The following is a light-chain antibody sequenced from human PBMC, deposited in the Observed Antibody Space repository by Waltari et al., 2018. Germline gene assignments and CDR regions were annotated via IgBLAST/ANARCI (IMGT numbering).Light chain of an antibody. V-gene: IGKV3-15*01. CDR3: QQYYVWPPIT. CDR2: GAS. CDR1: QSVRTN. J-gene: IGKJ4*01. Sequence: VLLTQSPASLSVSPGDTVILSCRASQSVRTNLVWYQQKAGQAPRTLIYGASTRASGVPSRFSGSGSETDFTLIISSLQSEDAAVYFCQQYYVWPPITCGGGTKLEI.